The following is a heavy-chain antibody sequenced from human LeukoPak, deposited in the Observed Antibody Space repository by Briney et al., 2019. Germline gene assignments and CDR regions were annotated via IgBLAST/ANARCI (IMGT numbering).Heavy chain of an antibody. D-gene: IGHD2-15*01. CDR2: ISGSGGST. J-gene: IGHJ1*01. CDR1: GFTFSSYG. Sequence: QPWGSLRLSCAASGFTFSSYGISWVRQVPGKGLEWVSAISGSGGSTYYADSVKGRFTISRDNSKNTLYLQMNSLNTEDTAVYYCSTETSGLKFQHWGQGTLVTVSS. CDR3: STETSGLKFQH. V-gene: IGHV3-23*01.